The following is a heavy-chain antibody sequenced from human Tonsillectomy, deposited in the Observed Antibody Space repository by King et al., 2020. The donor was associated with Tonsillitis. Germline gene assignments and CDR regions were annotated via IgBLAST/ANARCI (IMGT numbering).Heavy chain of an antibody. CDR3: ARPRGGYNWNYYLAH. D-gene: IGHD1-7*01. V-gene: IGHV4-34*01. Sequence: QVRLQQWGAGLLKPSETLSLTCAVYGESFSGYQWTWIRQPPGKGLEWIGEINHSGDTNYNPSLNSRVTISVEQSKNQFSLNVSSVTAADTATYYCARPRGGYNWNYYLAHWGQGTLVTVSS. CDR1: GESFSGYQ. J-gene: IGHJ4*02. CDR2: INHSGDT.